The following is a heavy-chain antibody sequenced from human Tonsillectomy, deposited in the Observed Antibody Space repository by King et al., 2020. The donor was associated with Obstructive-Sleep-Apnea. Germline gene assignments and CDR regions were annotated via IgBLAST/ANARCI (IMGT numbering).Heavy chain of an antibody. CDR1: GFTVSSNY. CDR3: ASSRGYDPLELDY. CDR2: IYSGGST. D-gene: IGHD5-12*01. Sequence: VQLVESGGGLVQRGGSLRLSCAASGFTVSSNYMSWVRQAPGKGLEWVSVIYSGGSTYYADSVKGRFTISRHNSKNTLYLQINSLRAEDTAVYYCASSRGYDPLELDYWGQGTLVTVSS. V-gene: IGHV3-53*04. J-gene: IGHJ4*02.